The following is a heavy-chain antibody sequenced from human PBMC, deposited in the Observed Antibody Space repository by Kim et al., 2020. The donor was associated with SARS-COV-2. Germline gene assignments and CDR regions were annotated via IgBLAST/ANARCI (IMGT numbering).Heavy chain of an antibody. Sequence: ASVKVSCKASGYTFSDYAITWVRQAPGQGLEWMGGISVYTHNRDYSQEVQGRVTMTTDTSTSTAYMELRSLTPDDTAVYYCARTQSFYYTSGSYDYWGQG. V-gene: IGHV1-18*01. CDR2: ISVYTHNR. D-gene: IGHD3-10*01. CDR3: ARTQSFYYTSGSYDY. CDR1: GYTFSDYA. J-gene: IGHJ4*02.